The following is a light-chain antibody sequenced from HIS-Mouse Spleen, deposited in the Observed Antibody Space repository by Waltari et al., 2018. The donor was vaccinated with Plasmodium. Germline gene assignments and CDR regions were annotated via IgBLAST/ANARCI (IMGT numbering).Light chain of an antibody. Sequence: DIQMTQSPSSLSASVGDRVTIPCRASKSISSYLNWYQQKPGKAPNLLIYAASSLQSGVPSRFSGSGSGTDFTLTISSLQPEDFATYYCQQSYSTWTFGQGTKVEIK. CDR2: AAS. CDR3: QQSYSTWT. V-gene: IGKV1-39*01. CDR1: KSISSY. J-gene: IGKJ1*01.